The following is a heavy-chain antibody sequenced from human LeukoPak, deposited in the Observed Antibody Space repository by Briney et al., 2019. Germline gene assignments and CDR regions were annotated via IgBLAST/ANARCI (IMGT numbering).Heavy chain of an antibody. CDR3: ARLNLRRPYYYGSGSPTFDY. V-gene: IGHV4-39*07. D-gene: IGHD3-10*01. CDR1: GGSISSSSYY. J-gene: IGHJ4*02. Sequence: PSETLSLTCTVSGGSISSSSYYWGWIRQPPGKGLEWIGSIYYSGSTYYNPSLKSRVTISVDTSKNQFSLKLSSVTAADTAVYYCARLNLRRPYYYGSGSPTFDYWGQGTLVTVSS. CDR2: IYYSGST.